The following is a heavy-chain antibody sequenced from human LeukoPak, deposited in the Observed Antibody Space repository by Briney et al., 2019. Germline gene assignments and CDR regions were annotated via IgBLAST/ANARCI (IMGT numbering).Heavy chain of an antibody. CDR2: IYYSGST. J-gene: IGHJ4*02. D-gene: IGHD3-10*01. CDR3: ARQRMVRGLIRRQESYFDY. Sequence: SETLSLTCTVSGDSISSKNYYWGWIRQPPGKGLEWIGSIYYSGSTYYNMSLKSRVTIYVDTSKNQFSLTLNSVTAADTAVYYCARQRMVRGLIRRQESYFDYWGQGTLVTVSS. V-gene: IGHV4-39*01. CDR1: GDSISSKNYY.